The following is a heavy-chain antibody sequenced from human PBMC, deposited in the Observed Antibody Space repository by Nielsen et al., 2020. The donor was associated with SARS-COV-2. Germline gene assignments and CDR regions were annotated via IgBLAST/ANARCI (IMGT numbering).Heavy chain of an antibody. D-gene: IGHD3-22*01. CDR2: IYYSGST. CDR3: ASYYYDSSGYNYGMDV. J-gene: IGHJ6*02. CDR1: GGSISSYY. Sequence: SETLSLTCTVSGGSISSYYWSWIRQPPGKGLEWIGYIYYSGSTNYNPSLKSRVTISVDTSKNQFSLDLTSVTAADTAVYYCASYYYDSSGYNYGMDVWGQGTTVTVSS. V-gene: IGHV4-59*08.